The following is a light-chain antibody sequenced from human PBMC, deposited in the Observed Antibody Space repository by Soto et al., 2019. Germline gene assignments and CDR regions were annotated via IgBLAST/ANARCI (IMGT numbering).Light chain of an antibody. CDR1: QSVSSSY. V-gene: IGKV3-20*01. J-gene: IGKJ1*01. CDR3: QQYGSSPWT. CDR2: GAS. Sequence: EIGMTKSPGTRSLSTGERATLSCRASQSVSSSYLAWYQQKPGQAPRLLIYGASSRATGIPDRFSGSGSGTDFTLTISRLEPEDFAVYYCQQYGSSPWTFGQGTKVDIK.